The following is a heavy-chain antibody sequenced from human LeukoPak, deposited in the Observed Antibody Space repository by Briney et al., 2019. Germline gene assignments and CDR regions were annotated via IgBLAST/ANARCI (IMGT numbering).Heavy chain of an antibody. V-gene: IGHV4-59*08. Sequence: SETLSLTCTVSGGSIRSYYWSWIRQPPGKGLEWIGYIYDTGSADYNPSLKSRVTISVDTSNDQFSLRLSSVTAADTAVYYCARYPNGEVFDYWGQGTLVTVSS. CDR2: IYDTGSA. J-gene: IGHJ4*02. CDR1: GGSIRSYY. D-gene: IGHD4-17*01. CDR3: ARYPNGEVFDY.